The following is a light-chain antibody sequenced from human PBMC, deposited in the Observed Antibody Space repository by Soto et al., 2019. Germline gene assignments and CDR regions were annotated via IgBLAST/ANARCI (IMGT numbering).Light chain of an antibody. CDR2: DTS. V-gene: IGKV3-11*01. Sequence: EIVLTQSPGTLSLSPGETATLSCRASQTIGRNYLAWYQQKPGQAPRLLIYDTSDRASGIPARFSGSGSGTDFTLTISSLEPEDFAVFYCQQRSVWPWTFGQGTKVDIK. J-gene: IGKJ1*01. CDR3: QQRSVWPWT. CDR1: QTIGRNY.